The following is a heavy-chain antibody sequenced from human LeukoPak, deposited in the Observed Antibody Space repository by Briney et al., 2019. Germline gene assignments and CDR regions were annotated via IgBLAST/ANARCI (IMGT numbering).Heavy chain of an antibody. CDR3: ARHSPYFYGGDAFDI. CDR1: GGSISSSSYY. Sequence: SETLSLTCTVSGGSISSSSYYWGWIRQPPGKGLEWIGSIYYSGSTYYNPSLKSRVTLSVDTSKNQFSLKLSSVTAADTAVYYCARHSPYFYGGDAFDIWGQGTMVTVSS. J-gene: IGHJ3*02. CDR2: IYYSGST. D-gene: IGHD3-9*01. V-gene: IGHV4-39*01.